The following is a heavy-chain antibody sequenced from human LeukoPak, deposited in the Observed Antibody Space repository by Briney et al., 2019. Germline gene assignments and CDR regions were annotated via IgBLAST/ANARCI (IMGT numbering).Heavy chain of an antibody. J-gene: IGHJ4*02. CDR1: GFTFSNYW. CDR2: IKQYGSEK. Sequence: GGSLRLSCAASGFTFSNYWMSWVRQVQGKGLEWGATIKQYGSEKYYADSVKGRFTISRDNAQNSLYLQMDSLRVEDTAVYYCATLAMVRGVIGNWGQGTLVTVSS. D-gene: IGHD3-10*01. CDR3: ATLAMVRGVIGN. V-gene: IGHV3-7*01.